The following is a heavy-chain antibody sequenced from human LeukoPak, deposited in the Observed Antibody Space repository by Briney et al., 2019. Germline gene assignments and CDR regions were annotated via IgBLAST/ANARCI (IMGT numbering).Heavy chain of an antibody. CDR3: LRREGNSHYDY. J-gene: IGHJ4*02. CDR1: GYSFITYW. Sequence: GESLKISCKGSGYSFITYWIGWVRQMPGKGLEWMGIIYPGDSDTRYSPSFQGQVTISADKSTSTAHLQWSSLKASDTAIYYCLRREGNSHYDYWGQGTLVTVSS. D-gene: IGHD4-23*01. V-gene: IGHV5-51*01. CDR2: IYPGDSDT.